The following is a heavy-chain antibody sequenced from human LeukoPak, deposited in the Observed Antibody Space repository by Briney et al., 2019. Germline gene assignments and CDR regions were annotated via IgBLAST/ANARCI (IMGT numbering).Heavy chain of an antibody. CDR1: AFTFSNYA. Sequence: GGSLRLSCAASAFTFSNYAMAWVRHAPGKGLEWVSAISGTADSTHYADSVRGRFTISRDDSKNTVYLQMNSLRAEDTAVYYCAKPVTGSIFDYWGRGTLVTVSS. D-gene: IGHD6-19*01. V-gene: IGHV3-23*01. J-gene: IGHJ4*02. CDR2: ISGTADST. CDR3: AKPVTGSIFDY.